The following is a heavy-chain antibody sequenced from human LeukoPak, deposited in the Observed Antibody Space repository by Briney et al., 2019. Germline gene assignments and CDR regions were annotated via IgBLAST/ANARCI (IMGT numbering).Heavy chain of an antibody. CDR2: IYYSGST. D-gene: IGHD1-26*01. J-gene: IGHJ6*02. CDR1: GGSISSYY. Sequence: TDTLSLTCTVSGGSISSYYWSWIRQPPGKGLEWIGYIYYSGSTNYNPSLKSRVTISVDTSKNQFSLKLSSVTAADTAVYYCARDRGWEYYYGMDVWGQGTTVTVS. V-gene: IGHV4-59*01. CDR3: ARDRGWEYYYGMDV.